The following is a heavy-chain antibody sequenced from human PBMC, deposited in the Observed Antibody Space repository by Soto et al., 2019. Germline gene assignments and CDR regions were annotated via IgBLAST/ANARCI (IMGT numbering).Heavy chain of an antibody. CDR1: GGSISSYY. CDR2: IYYSGST. D-gene: IGHD4-17*01. CDR3: ARTVGYGGNPVDY. Sequence: SETLSLTCTVSGGSISSYYWSWIRQPPGKGLEWIGYIYYSGSTNYNPSLKSRVTISVDTSKNQFSLKLSSVTAADTAVYYCARTVGYGGNPVDYWGQGTLVTVSS. J-gene: IGHJ4*02. V-gene: IGHV4-59*01.